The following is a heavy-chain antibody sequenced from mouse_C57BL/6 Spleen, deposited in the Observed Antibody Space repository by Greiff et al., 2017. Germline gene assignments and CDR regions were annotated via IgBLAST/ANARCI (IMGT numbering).Heavy chain of an antibody. V-gene: IGHV1-80*01. CDR2: IYPGDGDT. Sequence: VQLQQSGAELVKPGASVKISCKASGYAFSSYWMNWVKQRPGTGLEWIGQIYPGDGDTNYNGKFKGKATLNADKSSSTAYMQLSSLTSEDSAVYFCASWEGDRYFDVGGTGTSVTVSS. CDR3: ASWEGDRYFDV. J-gene: IGHJ1*03. CDR1: GYAFSSYW. D-gene: IGHD2-13*01.